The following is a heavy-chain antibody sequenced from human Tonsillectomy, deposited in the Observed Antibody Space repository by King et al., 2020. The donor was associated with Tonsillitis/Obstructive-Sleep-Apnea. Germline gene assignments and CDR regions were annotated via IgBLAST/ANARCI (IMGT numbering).Heavy chain of an antibody. CDR1: GGSISSSSYY. CDR3: ARSRAAFSDNWFDP. D-gene: IGHD2-15*01. V-gene: IGHV4-39*01. CDR2: IYYSGST. Sequence: QLQESGPGLVKPSETLSLTCTVSGGSISSSSYYWGWIRQPPGKGLEWIGSIYYSGSTYYNPPLKSRVTISVDTSKNQFSLTLSSVTAADTAVYYCARSRAAFSDNWFDPWGQGTLVTVSS. J-gene: IGHJ5*02.